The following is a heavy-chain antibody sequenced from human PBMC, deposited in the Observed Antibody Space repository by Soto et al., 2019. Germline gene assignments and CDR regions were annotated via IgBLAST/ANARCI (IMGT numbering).Heavy chain of an antibody. J-gene: IGHJ6*02. CDR3: ARTLLAGWPGYYGMDV. V-gene: IGHV3-48*02. CDR1: GFTFTSYS. CDR2: INIGNTI. D-gene: IGHD6-19*01. Sequence: VQLVESGGGLVQPGGSLRLSCAASGFTFTSYSMNWVRQAPGKGLEWVSYINIGNTIYYADSVKGRFTISRDNAKNSVYLQMNRLRDEDTAVYYCARTLLAGWPGYYGMDVWGQGTTVTVSS.